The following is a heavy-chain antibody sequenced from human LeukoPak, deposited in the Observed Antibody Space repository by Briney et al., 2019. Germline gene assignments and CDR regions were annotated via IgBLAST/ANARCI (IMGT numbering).Heavy chain of an antibody. D-gene: IGHD1-26*01. CDR1: GYTFTDYF. CDR3: TRDWGPNSGNFHYDGFDI. Sequence: ASVEVSCKASGYTFTDYFIHWVRQAPGQGPEWMGWIKPNSGDTKYAEKFQGRVTMTRDTSISTAYMELSRLISDDTAVYYCTRDWGPNSGNFHYDGFDIWGQGTMVTVSS. J-gene: IGHJ3*02. CDR2: IKPNSGDT. V-gene: IGHV1-2*02.